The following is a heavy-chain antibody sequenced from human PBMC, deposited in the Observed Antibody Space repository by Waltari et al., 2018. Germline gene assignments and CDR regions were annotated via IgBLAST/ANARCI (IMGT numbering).Heavy chain of an antibody. CDR1: GGSISTTTHY. CDR2: ISYSGGT. J-gene: IGHJ6*03. CDR3: ARQATDTYYYYYMDV. V-gene: IGHV4-39*01. Sequence: QLQLQESGPGLVKPSETLSLTCTVSGGSISTTTHYWGWIRQPPGKGLEWIGGISYSGGTAYTPPLNSRVTMSVDTSKNQFSLKLNSVTAADTAVYYCARQATDTYYYYYMDVWGKGTTVTVSS. D-gene: IGHD2-21*02.